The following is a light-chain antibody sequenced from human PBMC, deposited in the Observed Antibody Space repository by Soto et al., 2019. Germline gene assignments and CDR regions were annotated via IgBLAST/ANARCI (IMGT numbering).Light chain of an antibody. V-gene: IGKV3-15*01. CDR2: GAS. Sequence: ETVMTQSPATLSVSPGGRATLSCRASQSISDTLAWYQQKPGQAPRLLIHGASTRGTGFPARFSGSGSGTDYTLTISSLQSEDFAIYYCQQYNNWPWTFGQGTKVDIK. CDR1: QSISDT. CDR3: QQYNNWPWT. J-gene: IGKJ1*01.